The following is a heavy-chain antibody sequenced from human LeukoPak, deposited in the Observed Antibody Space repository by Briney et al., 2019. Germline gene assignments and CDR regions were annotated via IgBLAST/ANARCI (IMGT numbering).Heavy chain of an antibody. V-gene: IGHV3-23*01. D-gene: IGHD5-18*01. Sequence: VGALRLSCAASVFTLSSYAMSWVPQAPRKGLEWVSAISGSGSSTYYADSVKGRFTISRDNSKNTLYLQMNSLRAEDMAVYYCAKDPWIQLWSPSDYWGQGTLVTVSS. CDR2: ISGSGSST. CDR1: VFTLSSYA. J-gene: IGHJ4*02. CDR3: AKDPWIQLWSPSDY.